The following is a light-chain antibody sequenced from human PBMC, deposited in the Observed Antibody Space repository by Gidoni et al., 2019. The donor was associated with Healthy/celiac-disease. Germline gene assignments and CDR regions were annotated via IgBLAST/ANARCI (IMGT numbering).Light chain of an antibody. CDR2: GAS. CDR1: QRVSSN. Sequence: IVMTQSLATLSVSPGESATLPCRASQRVSSNLAWYQQKPGQAPKLLIYGASTRATGIPARFSGSGSGTEFTLTISSLQSEDFAVYYCQQYNNWPPLTFGGGTKVEIK. J-gene: IGKJ4*01. V-gene: IGKV3-15*01. CDR3: QQYNNWPPLT.